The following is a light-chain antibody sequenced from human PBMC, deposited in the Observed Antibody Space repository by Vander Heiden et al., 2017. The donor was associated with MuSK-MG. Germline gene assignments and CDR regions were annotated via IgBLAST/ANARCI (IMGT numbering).Light chain of an antibody. CDR1: QTINKW. J-gene: IGKJ1*01. V-gene: IGKV1-5*01. CDR2: DAS. CDR3: HHYCSYPWT. Sequence: DIQMTPSPSSLSASVGDRVTITCRASQTINKWVAWYQQKPGKAPKVLIYDASILESGVPSRFSGSGFGTEFSLTIASLQPDDFGTYYCHHYCSYPWTFGQGTKVDIK.